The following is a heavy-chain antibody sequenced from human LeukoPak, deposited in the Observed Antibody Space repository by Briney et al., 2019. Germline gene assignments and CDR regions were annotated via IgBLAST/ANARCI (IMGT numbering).Heavy chain of an antibody. CDR2: IYTSGST. D-gene: IGHD2-21*01. V-gene: IGHV4-61*02. CDR1: GGSISSGSYY. Sequence: SQTLSLTCTVSGGSISSGSYYWSWIRKPAGKGLEWIRRIYTSGSTNYNPSLKSRVTISVDTSKNQFSLKLSSVTAADTAVYYCARAIAYCGGDCWAFSYWGQGTLVTVSS. J-gene: IGHJ4*02. CDR3: ARAIAYCGGDCWAFSY.